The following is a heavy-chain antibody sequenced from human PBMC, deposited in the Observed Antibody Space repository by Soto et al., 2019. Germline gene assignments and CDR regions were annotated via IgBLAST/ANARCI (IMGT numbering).Heavy chain of an antibody. J-gene: IGHJ4*02. CDR3: ARTTAVPNTLRSRYFFDY. CDR2: VYYSGTT. V-gene: IGHV4-61*01. Sequence: SETLALTCSVSGGSVSNKTYYCSLILQPPVNTLEWIGYVYYSGTTNYNPSLKSRVTISVDLSKNQFSLRLSSVTTADTALYYCARTTAVPNTLRSRYFFDYWGQGTLVTVSS. CDR1: GGSVSNKTYY. D-gene: IGHD4-17*01.